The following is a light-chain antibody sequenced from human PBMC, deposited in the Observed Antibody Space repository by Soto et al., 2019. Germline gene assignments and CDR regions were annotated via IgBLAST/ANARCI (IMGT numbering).Light chain of an antibody. CDR2: EVS. CDR1: SSDVGGYNY. Sequence: THPGTVCWCPGQSITISCNGTSSDVGGYNYVSWYQQHPGKGTKLMIYEVSNRPSGVSNRFSGSKSGNTATLTISGLQAEEEADHYCSSYTSTTSRVFGTGTKVTAL. CDR3: SSYTSTTSRV. V-gene: IGLV2-14*03. J-gene: IGLJ1*01.